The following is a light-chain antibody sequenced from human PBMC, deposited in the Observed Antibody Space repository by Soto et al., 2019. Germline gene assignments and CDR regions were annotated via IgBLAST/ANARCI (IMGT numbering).Light chain of an antibody. CDR1: QSVSSY. CDR3: QQRSSWLT. CDR2: DAS. V-gene: IGKV3-11*01. Sequence: EIVLTQSPATLSLSPGERATLSCRASQSVSSYLAWYQQKTGQAPRLLIYDASNRATGIPARFSGSGSGTDFTLTISSLAPEDFAVYYCQQRSSWLTFGGGTKVEIK. J-gene: IGKJ4*01.